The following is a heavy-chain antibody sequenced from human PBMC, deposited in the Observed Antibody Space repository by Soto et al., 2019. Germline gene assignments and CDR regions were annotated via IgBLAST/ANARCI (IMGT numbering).Heavy chain of an antibody. D-gene: IGHD1-1*01. J-gene: IGHJ6*02. Sequence: GGSLRLSCAASGFTFSSYAMHWVRQAPGKGLEWVAVISYDGSNKYYADSVKGRFTISRDNSKNTLYLQMNSLRAEDTAVYYCARASTTYYYYGMHVWGQGTTVTVSS. CDR3: ARASTTYYYYGMHV. V-gene: IGHV3-30-3*01. CDR1: GFTFSSYA. CDR2: ISYDGSNK.